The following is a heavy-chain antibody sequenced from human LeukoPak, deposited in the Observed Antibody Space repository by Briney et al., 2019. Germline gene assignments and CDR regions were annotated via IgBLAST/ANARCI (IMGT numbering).Heavy chain of an antibody. V-gene: IGHV4-34*01. D-gene: IGHD5-18*01. J-gene: IGHJ4*02. CDR3: ARGRYSYRA. Sequence: SETLSLTCAVYGGSFSGYYWSWIRQHPGKGLEWIGEINHSGSTNYNPSLKSRVTISVDTSKNQFSLKLSSVTAADTAVYYCARGRYSYRAWGQGTLVTVSS. CDR1: GGSFSGYY. CDR2: INHSGST.